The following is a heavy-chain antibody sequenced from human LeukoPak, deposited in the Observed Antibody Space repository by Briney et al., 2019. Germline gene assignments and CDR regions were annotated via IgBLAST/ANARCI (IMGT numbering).Heavy chain of an antibody. CDR3: AREDVSSTWFSYFDS. J-gene: IGHJ4*02. V-gene: IGHV4-4*07. Sequence: SETLSLTCTVSGGSISSYYWSWIRQPAGKGLEWIGRMSTSGSTDYNPSLMSRVTMSIDTSRNQFSLRLRSVTAADTAVYYCAREDVSSTWFSYFDSWGQGILVTVSS. CDR1: GGSISSYY. D-gene: IGHD6-13*01. CDR2: MSTSGST.